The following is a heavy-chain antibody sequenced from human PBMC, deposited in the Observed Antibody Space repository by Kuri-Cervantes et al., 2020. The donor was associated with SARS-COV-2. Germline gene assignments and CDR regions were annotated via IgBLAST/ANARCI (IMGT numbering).Heavy chain of an antibody. CDR1: GFTFSDYY. CDR2: ISYDGINK. D-gene: IGHD6-25*01. J-gene: IGHJ4*02. V-gene: IGHV3-30-3*01. CDR3: ARDRQRDFDY. Sequence: GESLKISCAASGFTFSDYYITWIRQAPGKGLEWVTLISYDGINKFYADSVKGRFTISRDNSKNTLYLQMNSLRAEDTAVYYCARDRQRDFDYWGQGTLVTVSS.